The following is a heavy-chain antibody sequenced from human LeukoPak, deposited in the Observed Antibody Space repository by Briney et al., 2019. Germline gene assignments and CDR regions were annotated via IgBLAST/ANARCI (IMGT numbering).Heavy chain of an antibody. D-gene: IGHD3-10*01. CDR1: GGSISSNNW. J-gene: IGHJ6*03. Sequence: SETLSLTCAVSGGSISSNNWWSWVRQPPGKGLEWLGEIYQSGGTNYNPSLKSRVTISLDKSKKQFSLKLSSVTAADTAVYYCASPGFGESNYYYYYYMDVWGKGTTVTVSS. CDR3: ASPGFGESNYYYYYYMDV. V-gene: IGHV4-4*02. CDR2: IYQSGGT.